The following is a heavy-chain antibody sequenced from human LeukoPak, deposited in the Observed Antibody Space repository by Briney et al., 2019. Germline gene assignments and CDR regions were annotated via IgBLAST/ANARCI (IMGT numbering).Heavy chain of an antibody. CDR3: ARDPSMVRGETTPYFDY. V-gene: IGHV1-69*13. CDR1: GGTFSSYA. CDR2: IIPIFSTA. J-gene: IGHJ4*02. Sequence: SVKVSCKASGGTFSSYAISWVRQAPGQGLEWMGGIIPIFSTADYAQKFQGRVTITADESTSTAYMELSSLRSEDTAVYYCARDPSMVRGETTPYFDYWGQGTLVTVSS. D-gene: IGHD3-10*01.